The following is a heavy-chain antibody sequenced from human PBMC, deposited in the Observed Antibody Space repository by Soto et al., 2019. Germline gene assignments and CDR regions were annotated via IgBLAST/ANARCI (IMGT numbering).Heavy chain of an antibody. Sequence: EVQLVESGGGLVQPGGSLSLSCAASGFTLSSYWMHWVRQPPGKGLVWVSRINSDGSSTSYADSVKGRFTISRDNAKNTLYLQMNSLRAEDTAVYYCVRTSLVVAAATREDYWGQGTLVTVSS. CDR2: INSDGSST. CDR1: GFTLSSYW. D-gene: IGHD2-15*01. CDR3: VRTSLVVAAATREDY. V-gene: IGHV3-74*01. J-gene: IGHJ4*02.